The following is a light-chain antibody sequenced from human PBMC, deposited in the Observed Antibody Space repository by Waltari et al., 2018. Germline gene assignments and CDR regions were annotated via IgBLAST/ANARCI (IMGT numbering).Light chain of an antibody. V-gene: IGKV3-11*01. CDR3: QQRTNLIT. CDR1: QSVSRY. Sequence: IVLTQSPATLSLSPGERATLSCRASQSVSRYLAWYQQKPGQAPRLLINDASNRATGIPDRFSGSESGTDFTLTISSLEPEDFAVYYCQQRTNLITFGQGTRLEIK. J-gene: IGKJ5*01. CDR2: DAS.